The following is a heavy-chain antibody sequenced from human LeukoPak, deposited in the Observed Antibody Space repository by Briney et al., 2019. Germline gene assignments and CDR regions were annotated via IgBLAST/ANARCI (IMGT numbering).Heavy chain of an antibody. D-gene: IGHD3-10*01. V-gene: IGHV3-74*01. CDR1: GFTFSSYA. J-gene: IGHJ4*02. CDR2: INSDGSST. CDR3: ARGRTQWFGELLTLDY. Sequence: GGSLRLSCAASGFTFSSYAMSWVRQAPGKGLVWVSRINSDGSSTSYADSVKGRFTISRDNAKNTLYLQMNSLRAEDTAVYYCARGRTQWFGELLTLDYWGQGTLVTVSS.